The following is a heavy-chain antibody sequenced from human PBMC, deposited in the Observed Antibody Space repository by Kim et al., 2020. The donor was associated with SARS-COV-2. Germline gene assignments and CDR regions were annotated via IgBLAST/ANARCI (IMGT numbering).Heavy chain of an antibody. CDR1: GFTFSSYA. J-gene: IGHJ4*02. Sequence: GGSLRLSCAASGFTFSSYAMHWVRQAPGKGLEWVAVISYDGSNKYYADSVKGRFTISRDNSKNTLYLQMNSLRAEDTAVYYCARDSGLGLGWLQLFDYWGQGTLVTVSS. CDR2: ISYDGSNK. V-gene: IGHV3-30*04. CDR3: ARDSGLGLGWLQLFDY. D-gene: IGHD5-12*01.